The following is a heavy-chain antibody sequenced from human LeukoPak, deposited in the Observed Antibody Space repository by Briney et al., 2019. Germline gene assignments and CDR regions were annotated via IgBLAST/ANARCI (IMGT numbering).Heavy chain of an antibody. V-gene: IGHV3-23*01. CDR1: GFTFSSYA. CDR3: AKRPLEQWLDKGGAFDI. J-gene: IGHJ3*02. Sequence: GGSLRLSCAASGFTFSSYAMSWVRQAPGKGLEWVSVISGSGGSTYYADSVKGRFTISRDNSKNTLYLQMNSLRAEDTAVYYCAKRPLEQWLDKGGAFDIWGQGTMVTVSS. D-gene: IGHD6-19*01. CDR2: ISGSGGST.